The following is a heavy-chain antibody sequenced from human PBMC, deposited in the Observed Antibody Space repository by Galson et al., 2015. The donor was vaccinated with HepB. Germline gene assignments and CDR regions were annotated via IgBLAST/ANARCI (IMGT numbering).Heavy chain of an antibody. D-gene: IGHD6-13*01. Sequence: SLRLSCAASGFTFSNYAMIWVRQAPGKGLEWVSNISGSGISTYYADSVKGRFTISRDNSKNTLYLQMNSLRAEDTAVYYCAKAIIAAADTSSLQYWGQGTLVTVSS. CDR1: GFTFSNYA. V-gene: IGHV3-23*01. CDR2: ISGSGIST. J-gene: IGHJ4*02. CDR3: AKAIIAAADTSSLQY.